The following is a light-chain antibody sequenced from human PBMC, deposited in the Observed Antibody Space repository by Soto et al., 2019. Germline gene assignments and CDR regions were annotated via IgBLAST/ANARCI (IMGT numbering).Light chain of an antibody. J-gene: IGKJ3*01. Sequence: EIVLAQSPGTRSFSPGERATLSCRASQSVSSKYLAWYQQKPGQAPRVLIYGTSIRASGVPERFSGGGSGTDFTLTITRLEPEDFAVYYGKQYGSSIFTFGHGTKVDXK. CDR3: KQYGSSIFT. CDR1: QSVSSKY. CDR2: GTS. V-gene: IGKV3-20*01.